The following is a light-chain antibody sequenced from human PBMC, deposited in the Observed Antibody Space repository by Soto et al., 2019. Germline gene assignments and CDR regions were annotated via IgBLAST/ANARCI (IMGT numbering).Light chain of an antibody. J-gene: IGKJ1*01. CDR3: QQLNSYPVT. CDR1: QGISSY. V-gene: IGKV1-9*01. CDR2: AAS. Sequence: DIQLTQSPSFLSASVGDRVTITCRASQGISSYLAWYQQKPGKAPKLLIYAASTLQSGVPSRFSGSGSGTEFTLTISSLQPEDFATYYCQQLNSYPVTFVQGTKVEIK.